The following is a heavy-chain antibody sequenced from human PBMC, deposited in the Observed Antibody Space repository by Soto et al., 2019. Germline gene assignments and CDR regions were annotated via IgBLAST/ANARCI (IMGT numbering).Heavy chain of an antibody. V-gene: IGHV4-59*11. CDR1: GGSISNHY. CDR3: TRAYRDFEY. CDR2: IYYNGNT. D-gene: IGHD3-16*01. J-gene: IGHJ4*02. Sequence: PSETLSLTCTVSGGSISNHYWSWIRQPPGKGLEWIGYIYYNGNTNYNPPLKSRVTMSVDTSKNQISLKLSSVTAADTAVYYCTRAYRDFEYWGQXTLVTVSS.